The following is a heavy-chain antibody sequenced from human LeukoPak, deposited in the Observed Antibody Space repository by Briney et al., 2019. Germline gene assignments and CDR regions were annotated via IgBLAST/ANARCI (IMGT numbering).Heavy chain of an antibody. D-gene: IGHD2-15*01. J-gene: IGHJ4*02. CDR2: IKSKSDGGTI. CDR1: GFTFSDAW. CDR3: TTRRQDGW. Sequence: GGSLRLSGVGSGFTFSDAWMSWVRQAPGRGLEWVGRIKSKSDGGTIDYAAPVKGRVTISRDDSRNTLYLQMNGLKTEDTAVYYCTTRRQDGWWGQGTLVTVS. V-gene: IGHV3-15*01.